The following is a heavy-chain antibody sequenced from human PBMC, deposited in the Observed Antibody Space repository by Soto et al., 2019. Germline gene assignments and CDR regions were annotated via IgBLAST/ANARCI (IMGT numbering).Heavy chain of an antibody. CDR1: GDSISSHN. Sequence: SDILSHTCKISGDSISSHNSGLSRQPPGMCLEWIGYFRSGGGTSYNPSLKSRVAISADTSMKQFSLRLSSVTAADTAVYYCVRQGIGVLHGLVDVWGQGTTVTVSS. V-gene: IGHV4-59*08. CDR2: FRSGGGT. D-gene: IGHD3-10*01. CDR3: VRQGIGVLHGLVDV. J-gene: IGHJ6*02.